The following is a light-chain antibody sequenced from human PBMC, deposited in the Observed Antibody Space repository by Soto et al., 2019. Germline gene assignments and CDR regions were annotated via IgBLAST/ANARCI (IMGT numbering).Light chain of an antibody. J-gene: IGKJ1*01. CDR1: QSVSSN. CDR3: QQYNKWPRT. CDR2: GAS. V-gene: IGKV3-15*01. Sequence: EIVMTQSPATLSVSPGERATLSCRASQSVSSNLAWYQQKPGQAPRLLIYGASTRATGIPARFSGSGSGTEFTLTISSLQSEDFAVYYCQQYNKWPRTFGQGTKV.